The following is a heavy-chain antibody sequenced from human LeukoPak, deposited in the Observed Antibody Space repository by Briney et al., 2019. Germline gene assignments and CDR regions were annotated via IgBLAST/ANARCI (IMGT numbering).Heavy chain of an antibody. CDR2: IYYSGST. Sequence: SETLSLTXTVSGGSIGSSSYYWGWISQPPGKGLEWIGSIYYSGSTYYNPSLKSRVTISVDTSKNQFSLKLSSVTAADTAVYYCARSRVILYYYYYMDVWGKGTTVTVSS. D-gene: IGHD2/OR15-2a*01. J-gene: IGHJ6*03. CDR1: GGSIGSSSYY. V-gene: IGHV4-39*01. CDR3: ARSRVILYYYYYMDV.